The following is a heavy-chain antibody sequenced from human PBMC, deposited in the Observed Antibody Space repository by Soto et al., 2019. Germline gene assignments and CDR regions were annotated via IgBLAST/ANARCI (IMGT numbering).Heavy chain of an antibody. V-gene: IGHV3-9*01. J-gene: IGHJ5*02. Sequence: EVHLVESGGGLVQPGRSLRLSCAASGFTFEDHAIHWIRQAPGKGLEWVSGINWNSGITGYADSVKGRFTISRDNANNSLHLEMNSLRTEDTALYYCARGRGALTVVSNWFGPWGQGTLVTVSS. CDR1: GFTFEDHA. D-gene: IGHD3-22*01. CDR2: INWNSGIT. CDR3: ARGRGALTVVSNWFGP.